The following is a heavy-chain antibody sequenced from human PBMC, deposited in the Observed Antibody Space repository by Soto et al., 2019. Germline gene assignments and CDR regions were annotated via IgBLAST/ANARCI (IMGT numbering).Heavy chain of an antibody. J-gene: IGHJ4*02. CDR2: INHSGST. V-gene: IGHV4-34*01. CDR3: ARGPWDTAMVPFDY. CDR1: GGSFSGYY. D-gene: IGHD5-18*01. Sequence: QVQLQQWGAGLLKPSETLSLTCAVYGGSFSGYYWSWIRQPPGKGLEWIGEINHSGSTNYNPSLKSRVTISVDTSKNQFSLKLSSVTAADTAVYYCARGPWDTAMVPFDYWGQGTLVTVSS.